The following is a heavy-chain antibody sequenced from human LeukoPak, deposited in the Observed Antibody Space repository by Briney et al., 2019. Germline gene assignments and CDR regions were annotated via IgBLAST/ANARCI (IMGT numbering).Heavy chain of an antibody. CDR3: ARRGIVAADPFDY. D-gene: IGHD6-13*01. CDR2: IYPGDSDT. V-gene: IGHV5-51*01. J-gene: IGHJ4*02. Sequence: GESLKITCKSSGYSFTSYWIGWVRQMPGKGLEWMGIIYPGDSDTRYSPSFQGQGTIPADKSISTAYLQWSSLKASDTAMYYCARRGIVAADPFDYWGQGTLVTVSS. CDR1: GYSFTSYW.